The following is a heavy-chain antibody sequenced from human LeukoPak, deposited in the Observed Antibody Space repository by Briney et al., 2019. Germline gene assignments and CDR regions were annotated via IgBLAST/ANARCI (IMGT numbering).Heavy chain of an antibody. CDR3: ARAGYCSSTSCYAGYMDV. CDR1: GFTFSSYW. V-gene: IGHV3-74*01. D-gene: IGHD2-2*01. J-gene: IGHJ6*03. CDR2: INSDGSST. Sequence: PGGSLRLSCAASGFTFSSYWMHWVRQAPGKGLVWVSRINSDGSSTRYADSVKGRFTISRDNAKNSLYLQMNSLRAEDTAVYYCARAGYCSSTSCYAGYMDVWGKGTTVTVSS.